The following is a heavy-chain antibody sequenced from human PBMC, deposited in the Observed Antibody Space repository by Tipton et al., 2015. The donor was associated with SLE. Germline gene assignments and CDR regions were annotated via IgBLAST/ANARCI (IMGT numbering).Heavy chain of an antibody. J-gene: IGHJ4*02. CDR2: VWFDGSNK. Sequence: SLRLSCAASGFAFSSYGMHWVRQAPGKGLEWVAVVWFDGSNKFYADSVKGRFTISRDNSKNTLYLQMNSLRAEDTAVYYCASHDLLEKNFDYWGQGTLVTVSS. CDR1: GFAFSSYG. CDR3: ASHDLLEKNFDY. V-gene: IGHV3-33*01. D-gene: IGHD1-1*01.